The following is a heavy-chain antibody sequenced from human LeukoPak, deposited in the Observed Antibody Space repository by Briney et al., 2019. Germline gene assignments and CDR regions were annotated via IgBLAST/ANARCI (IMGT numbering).Heavy chain of an antibody. V-gene: IGHV3-33*01. CDR3: VRDDHSGSYMDY. CDR1: GFTFSSYG. Sequence: GGSLRLSCAASGFTFSSYGMHWVRDAPGKGLEWVAVIWDDGSNKYYADSVKGRFTISRDNSKNTLYLQMNSLRAQDTAVYYCVRDDHSGSYMDYWGQGTLVTVSS. J-gene: IGHJ4*02. D-gene: IGHD3-10*01. CDR2: IWDDGSNK.